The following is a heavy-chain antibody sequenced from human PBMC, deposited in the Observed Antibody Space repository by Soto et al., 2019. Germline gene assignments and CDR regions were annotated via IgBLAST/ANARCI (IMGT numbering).Heavy chain of an antibody. D-gene: IGHD3-22*01. J-gene: IGHJ4*02. Sequence: ASVKVSCKASGYTFTSYAMHWVRQAPGQRLEWMGWINAGNGNTKYSQKFQGRVTITRDTSAGTAYMELSSLRSEDTAVYYCAKDSVPNDSSGYYPILLDFWGQGTLVTVSS. CDR1: GYTFTSYA. V-gene: IGHV1-3*01. CDR3: AKDSVPNDSSGYYPILLDF. CDR2: INAGNGNT.